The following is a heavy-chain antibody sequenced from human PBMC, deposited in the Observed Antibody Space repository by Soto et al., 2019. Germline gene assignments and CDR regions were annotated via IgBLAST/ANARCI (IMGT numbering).Heavy chain of an antibody. CDR3: ARALLGDNWFDP. CDR2: INAGNGNT. J-gene: IGHJ5*02. CDR1: GYTFTSYA. Sequence: ASVKVSCKASGYTFTSYAMHWVGQAPGQRLEWMGWINAGNGNTKYSQKFQGRVTITRDTSASTAYMELSSLRSEDTAVYYCARALLGDNWFDPWGQGTLVTVSS. D-gene: IGHD2-15*01. V-gene: IGHV1-3*01.